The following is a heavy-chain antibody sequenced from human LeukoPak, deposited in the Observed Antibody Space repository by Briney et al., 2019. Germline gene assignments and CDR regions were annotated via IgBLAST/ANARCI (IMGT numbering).Heavy chain of an antibody. D-gene: IGHD4-17*01. Sequence: ASVKVSCKASGYTFTGYYMHWVRQAPGQGLEWMGWINPNSGGTNYAQKFQGWVTMTRDTSISTAYMELSRLRSDDTAVYYCARASVTTDGWFGPWGQGTLVTVSS. CDR2: INPNSGGT. J-gene: IGHJ5*02. CDR1: GYTFTGYY. CDR3: ARASVTTDGWFGP. V-gene: IGHV1-2*04.